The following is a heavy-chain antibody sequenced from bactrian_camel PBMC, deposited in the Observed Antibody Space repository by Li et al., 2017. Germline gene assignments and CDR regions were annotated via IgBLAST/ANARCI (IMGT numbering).Heavy chain of an antibody. Sequence: HVQLVESGGGSVQAGGSLRLSCAASGYTHSMACMGWFRQAPGKEREGVAAIDSDGSTSYADSVKGRFTISKDNVKNTVFLQMNNLKPEDTAMYVCAINPDYGYYSDGAWAYTRWGQGTQVTVS. V-gene: IGHV3S53*01. J-gene: IGHJ4*01. CDR3: AINPDYGYYSDGAWAYTR. CDR2: IDSDGST. D-gene: IGHD2*01. CDR1: GYTHSMAC.